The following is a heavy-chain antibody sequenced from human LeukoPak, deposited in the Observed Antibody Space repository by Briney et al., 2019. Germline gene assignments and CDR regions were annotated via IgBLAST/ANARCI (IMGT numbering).Heavy chain of an antibody. CDR3: AREDYGDLDY. D-gene: IGHD4-17*01. J-gene: IGHJ4*02. CDR2: IRYDGSIK. V-gene: IGHV3-30*02. Sequence: PGGSLSLSCAPSGFTFSSYGMHWVRQAPGKGLEGVAFIRYDGSIKYYADSVKGRFTISRDNSKNTLYLQLNSLRAEDTAIYYCAREDYGDLDYWGQGTLVTVSS. CDR1: GFTFSSYG.